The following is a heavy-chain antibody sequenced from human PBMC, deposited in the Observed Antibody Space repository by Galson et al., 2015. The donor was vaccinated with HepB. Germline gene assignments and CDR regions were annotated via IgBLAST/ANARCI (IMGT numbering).Heavy chain of an antibody. D-gene: IGHD1-7*01. J-gene: IGHJ4*02. V-gene: IGHV3-33*01. Sequence: SLRLSCAASGFTFSSYGMHWVRQAPSKGLEWVAAISFDGSNKYYADSVKGRFTISRDNSKNTLYLQMNSLRAEDTTVYYCARDNWDYGRGGFDYWGQGTLVTVSS. CDR2: ISFDGSNK. CDR3: ARDNWDYGRGGFDY. CDR1: GFTFSSYG.